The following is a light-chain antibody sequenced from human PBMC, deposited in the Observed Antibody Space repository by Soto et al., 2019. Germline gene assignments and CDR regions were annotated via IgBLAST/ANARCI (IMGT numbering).Light chain of an antibody. Sequence: QSVLTQPPSVSGSPGQSIAISCTGTISNVGGCNDVSWYQQHPGKAPKLMIYDVNSRPSGISNRFSGSKSGNTASLTISGLQAEDEADYYCTSYTRSSTVLFGGGTKVTVL. CDR2: DVN. J-gene: IGLJ2*01. CDR1: ISNVGGCND. CDR3: TSYTRSSTVL. V-gene: IGLV2-14*01.